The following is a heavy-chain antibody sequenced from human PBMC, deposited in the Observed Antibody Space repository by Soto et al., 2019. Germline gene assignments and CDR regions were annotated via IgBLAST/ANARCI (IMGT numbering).Heavy chain of an antibody. CDR3: ARHGPLSNNWNLLDY. Sequence: SETLSLTCTVSGGSISSSPYYWGWIRQPPGKGLEWIGNIYYNGNTFYNPSLKSRVTISIDTSKSQFSLKLSSVTAADTAVYYCARHGPLSNNWNLLDYWGQGTLVTVSS. CDR2: IYYNGNT. V-gene: IGHV4-39*01. J-gene: IGHJ4*02. CDR1: GGSISSSPYY. D-gene: IGHD1-1*01.